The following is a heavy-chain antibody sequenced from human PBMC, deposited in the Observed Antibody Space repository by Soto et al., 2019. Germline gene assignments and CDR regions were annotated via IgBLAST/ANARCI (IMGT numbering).Heavy chain of an antibody. D-gene: IGHD2-15*01. CDR2: INHSGST. V-gene: IGHV4-34*01. Sequence: QVQLQQWGAGLLKPSETLSLTCAVYGGSFSGYYWSWIRQPPGKGLEWIGEINHSGSTNYNPSLKSRVTISVDTSKTQFSLKLSSVTAADTAVYYGAREEGCSRTYWYFDLLGRGTLVTVSS. J-gene: IGHJ2*01. CDR3: AREEGCSRTYWYFDL. CDR1: GGSFSGYY.